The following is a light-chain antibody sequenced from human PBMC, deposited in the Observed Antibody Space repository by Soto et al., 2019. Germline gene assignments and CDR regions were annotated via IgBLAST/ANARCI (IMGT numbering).Light chain of an antibody. CDR1: SSDVGGYGY. CDR3: CSYSGSNIPYV. CDR2: DVS. V-gene: IGLV2-11*01. Sequence: QSALTQPRSVSGSPGQSVNISCTGTSSDVGGYGYVTWYRQHPGNAPKLLIYDVSNRPSGVPDRFSGSKSGNTASLTISGLQADDEADYHCCSYSGSNIPYVFGTGTKLTVL. J-gene: IGLJ1*01.